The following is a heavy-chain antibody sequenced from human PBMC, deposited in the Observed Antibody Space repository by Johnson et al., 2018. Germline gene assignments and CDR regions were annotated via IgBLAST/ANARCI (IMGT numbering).Heavy chain of an antibody. Sequence: QVQLQESGPGLVKXSETLSLXCTVSGGSISSYYWSWIRQPPGKGLEWIGYIYYSGSAKYNPSLKSRATLSVDTSNNQFSLKLRSVTAADTAGYTCPRDLRVGALSTVDAFDIWGQGTMVTVSS. CDR3: PRDLRVGALSTVDAFDI. CDR1: GGSISSYY. CDR2: IYYSGSA. J-gene: IGHJ3*02. V-gene: IGHV4-59*01. D-gene: IGHD1-26*01.